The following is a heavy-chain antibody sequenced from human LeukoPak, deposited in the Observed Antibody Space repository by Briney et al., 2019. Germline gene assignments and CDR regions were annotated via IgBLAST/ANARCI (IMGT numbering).Heavy chain of an antibody. V-gene: IGHV3-23*01. J-gene: IGHJ4*02. CDR3: AKGATNGYSYGSSFDY. CDR2: ISGSGGST. CDR1: GFTFSSYA. Sequence: PGGSLRLSCAASGFTFSSYAMSWVRQAPGKGLEWVSAISGSGGSTYYADSVKGRFTISRDNSKNTLYLQMNSLRAEDTAVYYCAKGATNGYSYGSSFDYWGQGTLVTVSS. D-gene: IGHD5-18*01.